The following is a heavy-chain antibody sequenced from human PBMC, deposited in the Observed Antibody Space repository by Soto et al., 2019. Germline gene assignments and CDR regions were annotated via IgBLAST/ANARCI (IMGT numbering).Heavy chain of an antibody. D-gene: IGHD3-22*01. J-gene: IGHJ4*02. CDR3: AKDEYYYSRSGYYIFDY. CDR2: ISHDGTNK. Sequence: QAQSVESGGGVAQPGESLRLSCEVSGFTFNAYGMHWVRQAPGKGLEWVAAISHDGTNKNYGDSVKGRFTISRDNSKNTLYLQMNSLRPEDTALYYCAKDEYYYSRSGYYIFDYWGQGTLVTVSS. V-gene: IGHV3-30*18. CDR1: GFTFNAYG.